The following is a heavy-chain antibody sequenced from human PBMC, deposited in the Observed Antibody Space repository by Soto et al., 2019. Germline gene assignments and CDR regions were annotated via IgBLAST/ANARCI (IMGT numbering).Heavy chain of an antibody. J-gene: IGHJ4*02. Sequence: EVHLVESGGGLVQPGGSLRLSCAASGFTFRTYSLHWVRQAPGKWLEWVSYITGSGATVYYADSVRGRFTISRDNAKNSLYLQMNSLRDDDTAVYYCARGSSNWAYYFDFWGQGTLVTVSS. V-gene: IGHV3-48*02. D-gene: IGHD6-13*01. CDR2: ITGSGATV. CDR1: GFTFRTYS. CDR3: ARGSSNWAYYFDF.